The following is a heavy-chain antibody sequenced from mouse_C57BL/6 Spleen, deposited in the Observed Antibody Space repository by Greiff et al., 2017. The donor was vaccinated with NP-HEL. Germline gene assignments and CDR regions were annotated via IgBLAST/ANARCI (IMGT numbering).Heavy chain of an antibody. CDR3: ASSNWDEAMDY. J-gene: IGHJ4*01. Sequence: VQLQQSGAELAKPGASVKLSCKASGYTFTSYWMHWVKQRPGQGLEWIGYINPSSGYTKYNQKFKDKATLTADKSSSTAYMQLSSLIYEDSAVYYCASSNWDEAMDYWGQGTSVTVSS. CDR1: GYTFTSYW. CDR2: INPSSGYT. D-gene: IGHD4-1*01. V-gene: IGHV1-7*01.